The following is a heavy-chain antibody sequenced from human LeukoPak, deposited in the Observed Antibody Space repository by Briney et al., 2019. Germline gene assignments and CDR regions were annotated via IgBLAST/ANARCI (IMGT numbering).Heavy chain of an antibody. Sequence: SETLSLTCTVSGVSISSYFWSWIRQPAGKGLEWIGRIYISGSTNYNPSLKSRVTMSVDTSKNQFSLKLSSVTAADTAVYYCARDSYYYDISGYRGLDYWGQGTLVTVSS. J-gene: IGHJ4*02. CDR2: IYISGST. V-gene: IGHV4-4*07. D-gene: IGHD3-22*01. CDR1: GVSISSYF. CDR3: ARDSYYYDISGYRGLDY.